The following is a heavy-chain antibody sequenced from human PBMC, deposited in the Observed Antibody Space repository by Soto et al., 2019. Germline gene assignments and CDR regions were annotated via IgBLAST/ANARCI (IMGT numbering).Heavy chain of an antibody. CDR3: ARYGSGSAYDH. V-gene: IGHV3-64*02. D-gene: IGHD3-10*01. Sequence: GGSLRLSCAASGFTFSSYWMHWVRQAPGKGLQYVAAISTDGGGTYYTDSVKGRFIISRDNSKSTLYLQMGSLRGEDMAVYYCARYGSGSAYDHWGQGALVTVSS. CDR1: GFTFSSYW. CDR2: ISTDGGGT. J-gene: IGHJ4*02.